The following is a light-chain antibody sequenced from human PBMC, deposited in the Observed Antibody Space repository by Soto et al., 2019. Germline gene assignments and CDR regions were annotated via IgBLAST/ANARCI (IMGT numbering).Light chain of an antibody. V-gene: IGLV1-40*01. CDR2: GNS. Sequence: QSVLTQPPSVSGAPGQRVTISCTGSSSNIGAGYDVHWYQQLPGTAPKLLIYGNSNRPSGVPDRFSGSKSGTSASLAITGLQAEDEADYHCQSYDSSLSVFGTGTKLTVL. J-gene: IGLJ1*01. CDR1: SSNIGAGYD. CDR3: QSYDSSLSV.